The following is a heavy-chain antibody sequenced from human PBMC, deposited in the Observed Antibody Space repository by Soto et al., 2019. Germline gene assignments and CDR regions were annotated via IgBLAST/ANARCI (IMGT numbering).Heavy chain of an antibody. V-gene: IGHV3-13*05. CDR1: GFTFSSYD. CDR3: ARGLTGSSPYWYFDL. D-gene: IGHD7-27*01. Sequence: GESLKISCAASGFTFSSYDMHWVRQATGKGLEWVSAIGTAGDPYYPGSVKGRFTISRENAKNSLYLQMNSLRAGDTAVYYCARGLTGSSPYWYFDLWGRGTLVTVSS. CDR2: IGTAGDP. J-gene: IGHJ2*01.